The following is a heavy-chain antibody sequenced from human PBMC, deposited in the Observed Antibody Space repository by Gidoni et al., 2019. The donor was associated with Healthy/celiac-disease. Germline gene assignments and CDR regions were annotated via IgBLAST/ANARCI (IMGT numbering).Heavy chain of an antibody. D-gene: IGHD3-10*01. CDR3: ARGLWFGEPIGYYFDY. CDR2: ISYSGIT. Sequence: QVQLQESGPGLVKPSEPLSLTCTVPGGSVSSGRYYWSWLRQPPGKGLEWIGYISYSGITNYNPSLKSRGTISVDTSKNQFSLKLSSVTAADTAVYYCARGLWFGEPIGYYFDYWGQGTLVTVSS. CDR1: GGSVSSGRYY. V-gene: IGHV4-61*01. J-gene: IGHJ4*02.